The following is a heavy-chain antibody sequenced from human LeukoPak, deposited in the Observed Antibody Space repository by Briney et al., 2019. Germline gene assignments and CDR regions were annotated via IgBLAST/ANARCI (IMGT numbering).Heavy chain of an antibody. D-gene: IGHD4-17*01. V-gene: IGHV4-31*03. CDR2: IYYSGST. CDR1: GGSISSGGYY. CDR3: ARDRPPASDYGDYDSTYYYYGMDV. Sequence: SETLSLTCTVSGGSISSGGYYWSWIRQHPGKGLEWIGYIYYSGSTYYNPSLKSRVTISVDTSKNQFSLKLSSVTAADTAVYYCARDRPPASDYGDYDSTYYYYGMDVWGLGTTVTVSS. J-gene: IGHJ6*02.